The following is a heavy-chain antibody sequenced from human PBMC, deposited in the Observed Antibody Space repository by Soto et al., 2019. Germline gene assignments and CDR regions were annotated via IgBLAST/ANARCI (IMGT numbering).Heavy chain of an antibody. CDR3: AKTTGYPPLHWFDP. D-gene: IGHD3-9*01. CDR1: GFSLSSYA. V-gene: IGHV3-23*01. Sequence: QLLESGGGLVQPGGSLRLSCVGSGFSLSSYAMSWVRQAPGKGLQWVSTISGSGVSSYSQYYADSVKGRFTVSRDKSKNTLYLQITSLRVEDTAVYYCAKTTGYPPLHWFDPWGQGTLVTVSS. J-gene: IGHJ5*02. CDR2: ISGSGVSSYSQ.